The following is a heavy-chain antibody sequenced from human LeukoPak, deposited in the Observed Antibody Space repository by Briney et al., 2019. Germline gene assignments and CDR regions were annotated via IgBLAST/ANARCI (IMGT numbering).Heavy chain of an antibody. CDR1: GFTFSSYG. CDR2: ISYDGSNK. J-gene: IGHJ6*02. CDR3: AKEGGGSYYVDYYYGMDV. D-gene: IGHD1-26*01. V-gene: IGHV3-30*18. Sequence: PGGSLRLSCAASGFTFSSYGMHWVRQAPGKGLEWVAVISYDGSNKYYADSVKGRFTISRDNSKNTLYLQMNSLRAEDTADYYCAKEGGGSYYVDYYYGMDVWGQGTTVTVSS.